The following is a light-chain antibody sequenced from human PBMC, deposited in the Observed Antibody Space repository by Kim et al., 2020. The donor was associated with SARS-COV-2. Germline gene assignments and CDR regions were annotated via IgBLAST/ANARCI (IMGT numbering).Light chain of an antibody. V-gene: IGKV1-5*01. CDR3: QQYNTSLRT. J-gene: IGKJ1*01. CDR1: QSIHKW. CDR2: DAS. Sequence: GSVGDRVTITCRASQSIHKWLAWYQQKTGTAPKLLIYDASDLEDGVPSRFNGNGSGTEFSLTIGSLQPDDFATYYCQQYNTSLRTFGQGTKVDIK.